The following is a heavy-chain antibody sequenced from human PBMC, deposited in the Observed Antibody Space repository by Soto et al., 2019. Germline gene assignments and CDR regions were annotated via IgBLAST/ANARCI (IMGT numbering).Heavy chain of an antibody. CDR3: ARDPGYSYGPPDY. CDR1: GFTFSNYA. CDR2: ISSSSSTI. V-gene: IGHV3-48*02. D-gene: IGHD5-18*01. Sequence: EVQLLESGGGLVQPGGSLRLSCAASGFTFSNYAVTWVRQAPGKGLEWVSYISSSSSTIYYADSVKGRFTISRDNAKNSLYLQMNSLRDEDTAVYYCARDPGYSYGPPDYWGQGTLVTVSS. J-gene: IGHJ4*02.